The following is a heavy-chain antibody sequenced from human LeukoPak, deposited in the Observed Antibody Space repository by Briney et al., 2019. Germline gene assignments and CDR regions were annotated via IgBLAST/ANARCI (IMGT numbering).Heavy chain of an antibody. V-gene: IGHV1-2*02. D-gene: IGHD3-9*01. CDR2: INPNSGGT. J-gene: IGHJ4*02. CDR1: GYTFTGYY. Sequence: ASVKVSCKASGYTFTGYYMHWVRQAPGQGLEWMGWINPNSGGTNYAQKFQGRVTMTRDTSISTAYMELSRLRSDDTAVYYCARVAGPLYYDILTGHYTPGIVNYFDYWGQGTLVTVSS. CDR3: ARVAGPLYYDILTGHYTPGIVNYFDY.